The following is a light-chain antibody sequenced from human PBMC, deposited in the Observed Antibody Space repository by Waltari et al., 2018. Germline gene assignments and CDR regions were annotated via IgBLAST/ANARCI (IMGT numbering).Light chain of an antibody. CDR1: KIGSKN. CDR2: DDG. J-gene: IGLJ1*01. CDR3: QVCDSGTNHYV. V-gene: IGLV3-21*02. Sequence: SYELTQPPSVSVAPGQTARITCDGDKIGSKNVHWYQHKPGQAPVLVVYDDGDRPSGIPERFSGSNSGNTAALTTSRVDAGDEAEYYCQVCDSGTNHYVFGTVTKVTVL.